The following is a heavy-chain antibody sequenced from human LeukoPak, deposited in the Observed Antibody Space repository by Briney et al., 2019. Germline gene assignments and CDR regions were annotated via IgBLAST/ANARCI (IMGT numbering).Heavy chain of an antibody. CDR2: IYYSGST. J-gene: IGHJ3*02. CDR1: GGSISSGGYY. Sequence: SQTLSLTCTVSGGSISSGGYYWSWIRQHPGKGLEWIGYIYYSGSTYYNPSLKSRVTISVDTSKNQFSLKLSSVTAADTAVYYCARDREGYYDNLTGYYPGAFDIWGQGTMVTVSS. D-gene: IGHD3-9*01. V-gene: IGHV4-31*03. CDR3: ARDREGYYDNLTGYYPGAFDI.